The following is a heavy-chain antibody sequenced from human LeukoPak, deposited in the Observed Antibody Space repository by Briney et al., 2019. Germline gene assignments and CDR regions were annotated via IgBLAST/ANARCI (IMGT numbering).Heavy chain of an antibody. D-gene: IGHD2-2*01. CDR2: IYYGGST. CDR3: ARSCSSTSCPVDY. V-gene: IGHV4-39*01. J-gene: IGHJ4*02. CDR1: GGSINSSSYF. Sequence: PSETLSLNCTVSGGSINSSSYFWVWIRQPPGKGLEWIGSIYYGGSTFYNPSLMSRVTISVDTSKNQFSLKMISMTAADTAVYYCARSCSSTSCPVDYWGQGTLVTVSS.